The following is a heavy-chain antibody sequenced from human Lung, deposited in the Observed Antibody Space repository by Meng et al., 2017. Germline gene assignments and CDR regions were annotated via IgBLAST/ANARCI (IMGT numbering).Heavy chain of an antibody. CDR1: GGSFSDYY. D-gene: IGHD4-11*01. Sequence: HVHLAEWCAGLLKPSETLSRTCVVSGGSFSDYYWSWIRQPPGKGLEWIGEINHSGSTNYNPSLESRATISVDTSQNNLSLKLSSVTAADSAVYYCARGPTTMAHDFDYWGQGTLVTVSS. CDR3: ARGPTTMAHDFDY. V-gene: IGHV4-34*01. J-gene: IGHJ4*02. CDR2: INHSGST.